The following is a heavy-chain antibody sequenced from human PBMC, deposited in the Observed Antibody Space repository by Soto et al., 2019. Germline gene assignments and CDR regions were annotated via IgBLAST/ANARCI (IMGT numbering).Heavy chain of an antibody. CDR1: GRSISSGGYS. CDR2: SYSSENT. V-gene: IGHV4-30-2*03. D-gene: IGHD3-22*01. J-gene: IGHJ4*02. Sequence: SETLSLTCGVSGRSISSGGYSWSWIRQPPGQGLEWIGTSYSSENTYYNPYLKSRVTISVDTSKNQFSLKLSSVTAADTAVYYCARGSRDSSGYYYPYYFDYWGQGTLVTVSS. CDR3: ARGSRDSSGYYYPYYFDY.